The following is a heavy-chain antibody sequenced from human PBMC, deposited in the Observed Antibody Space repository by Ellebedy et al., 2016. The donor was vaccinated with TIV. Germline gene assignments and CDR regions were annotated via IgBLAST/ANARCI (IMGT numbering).Heavy chain of an antibody. D-gene: IGHD4-17*01. J-gene: IGHJ2*01. V-gene: IGHV3-21*01. CDR1: GFTFSSYT. CDR2: ISGSSTYI. Sequence: GESLKISCAASGFTFSSYTMNWVRQAPGKGLEWVSSISGSSTYIYYADSVKGRFAISRDNAKNSPYLQMNSRRAEDTAVYYCARKVPAPTTVPPNWYFDLWGRGTLVTVSS. CDR3: ARKVPAPTTVPPNWYFDL.